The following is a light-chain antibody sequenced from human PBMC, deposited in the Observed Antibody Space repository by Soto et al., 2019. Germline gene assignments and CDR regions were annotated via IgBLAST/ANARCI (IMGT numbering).Light chain of an antibody. Sequence: QSVLTQPTSASGSPGQSVTIPCTGTGIDDYDYNYVSWYQQHPGKVPKLIIYEVNKRPSGVPDRFSGSKSGSTASLTVSGLQAEDEADYYCSSFAVSPVVFGGGTKLTVL. CDR3: SSFAVSPVV. CDR1: GIDDYDYNY. V-gene: IGLV2-8*01. CDR2: EVN. J-gene: IGLJ2*01.